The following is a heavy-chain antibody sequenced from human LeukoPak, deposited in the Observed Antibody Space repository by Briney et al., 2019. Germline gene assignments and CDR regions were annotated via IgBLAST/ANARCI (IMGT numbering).Heavy chain of an antibody. Sequence: NSSETLSLTCAVYGGSFSGYYWSWIRQPPGKGLEWIGEINHSGSTNYNPSLKSRVTIPVDTSKNQFSLKLSSVTAADTAVYYCARGVEDGYYYYMDVWGKGTTVTVSS. CDR1: GGSFSGYY. D-gene: IGHD1-1*01. V-gene: IGHV4-34*01. CDR2: INHSGST. J-gene: IGHJ6*03. CDR3: ARGVEDGYYYYMDV.